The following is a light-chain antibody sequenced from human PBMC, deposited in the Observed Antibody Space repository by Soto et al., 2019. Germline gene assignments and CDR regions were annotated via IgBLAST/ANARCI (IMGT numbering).Light chain of an antibody. Sequence: DIQLTQSPSFLSASVGDRVTITCRASQGIASHLAWYQQKPGKAPKLLIHAASTLPSGVPSRFSGSGSGTEFTLAISSLQPEDFATYYCQQLNSFPPTFGQGTKLEIK. J-gene: IGKJ2*01. V-gene: IGKV1-9*01. CDR1: QGIASH. CDR2: AAS. CDR3: QQLNSFPPT.